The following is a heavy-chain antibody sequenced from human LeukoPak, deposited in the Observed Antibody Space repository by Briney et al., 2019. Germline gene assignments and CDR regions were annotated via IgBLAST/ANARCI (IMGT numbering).Heavy chain of an antibody. J-gene: IGHJ3*02. CDR3: ARGSLPGAFDI. V-gene: IGHV4-39*01. CDR1: GGSISSSPYY. Sequence: ASETLSLTCTVPGGSISSSPYYWGWIRQPPGKGLEWIGSIYYSGITYYNPSLKSRVTMSVDTAKNQLSLKLSSVTAADTAVYYCARGSLPGAFDIWGQGTMVTVSS. CDR2: IYYSGIT.